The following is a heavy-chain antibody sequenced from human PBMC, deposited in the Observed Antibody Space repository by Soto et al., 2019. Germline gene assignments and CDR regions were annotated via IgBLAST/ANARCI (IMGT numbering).Heavy chain of an antibody. CDR2: ISSSSSTI. J-gene: IGHJ6*03. V-gene: IGHV3-48*01. Sequence: GGSLRLSCAASGFTFSSYSMNWVRQAPGKGLEWVSYISSSSSTIYYADSVKGRFTISRDNAKNSLYLQMNSLRAEDTAVYYCARDVRVPPARYCSGGSCYATNKREYYYYYMDVWGKGTTVTVSS. CDR1: GFTFSSYS. CDR3: ARDVRVPPARYCSGGSCYATNKREYYYYYMDV. D-gene: IGHD2-15*01.